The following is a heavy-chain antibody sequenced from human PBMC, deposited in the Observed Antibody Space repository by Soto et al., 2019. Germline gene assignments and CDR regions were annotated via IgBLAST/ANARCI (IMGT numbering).Heavy chain of an antibody. Sequence: SETLSLTCTVSGVSISSGGYYWSWIRQHPGKGLEWIGYIYYSGSTYYNPSLKSRVTISVDTSKNQFSLKLSSVTAADTAVYYCASGRVVVITGIAHAFDIWGQGTMVTVSS. CDR3: ASGRVVVITGIAHAFDI. J-gene: IGHJ3*02. V-gene: IGHV4-31*03. D-gene: IGHD1-20*01. CDR2: IYYSGST. CDR1: GVSISSGGYY.